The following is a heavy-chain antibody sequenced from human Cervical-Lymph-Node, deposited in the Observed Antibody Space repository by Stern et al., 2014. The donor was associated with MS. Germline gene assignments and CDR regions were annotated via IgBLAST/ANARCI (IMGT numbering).Heavy chain of an antibody. CDR2: ISSSGSTI. J-gene: IGHJ6*02. CDR3: ARGGVVPAAAATYYYYGMDV. Sequence: MQLVESGGGLVKPGGSLRLSCAASGFTFSDYYMSWIRQAPGKGLEWVSYISSSGSTIYSAESVKGGFHISRAHAKNLPSLQQNSLRAEDTAVYYCARGGVVPAAAATYYYYGMDVWGQGTTVTVSS. CDR1: GFTFSDYY. V-gene: IGHV3-11*01. D-gene: IGHD2-2*01.